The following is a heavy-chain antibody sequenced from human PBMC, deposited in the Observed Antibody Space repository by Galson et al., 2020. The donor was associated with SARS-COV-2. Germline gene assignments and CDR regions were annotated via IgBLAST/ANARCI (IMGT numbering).Heavy chain of an antibody. Sequence: GGSLRLSCAASGFTFSSYAMHWVRQAPGKGLEWVAVISYDGSNKYYADSVKGRFTISRDNSKNTLYLQMNSLRAEDTAVYYCARDYGDWRFPDPYYYDYMDVWGKGTTVTVSS. CDR2: ISYDGSNK. J-gene: IGHJ6*03. CDR1: GFTFSSYA. D-gene: IGHD4-17*01. V-gene: IGHV3-30*04. CDR3: ARDYGDWRFPDPYYYDYMDV.